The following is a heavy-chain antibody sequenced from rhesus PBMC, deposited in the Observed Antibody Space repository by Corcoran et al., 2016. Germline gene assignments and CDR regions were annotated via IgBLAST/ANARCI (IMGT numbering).Heavy chain of an antibody. D-gene: IGHD1-7*02. J-gene: IGHJ4*01. CDR1: GFSIGPRGTG. Sequence: QVTLKESGPALVRPTQTLTLTCSFSGFSIGPRGTGMGWIRQPPGKALEWLATIYWNDHKYYSTSLANMLTISKDTSNNQVLLTMTNVDPADTATYFCARGVFNWNDYFDFWGQGVLVTVSS. CDR2: IYWNDHK. CDR3: ARGVFNWNDYFDF. V-gene: IGHV2-95*01.